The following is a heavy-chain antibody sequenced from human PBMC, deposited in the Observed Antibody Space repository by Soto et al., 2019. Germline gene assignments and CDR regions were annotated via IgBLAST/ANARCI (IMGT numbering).Heavy chain of an antibody. V-gene: IGHV3-30-3*01. J-gene: IGHJ6*02. Sequence: QVQLVESGGGVVQPGRSLRLSCAASGFTFSSYAMHWVRQAPGKGLEWVAVISYDGSNKYYADSVKGRFTISRDNSKNTRYRQMNSLRAEDTAVYYCARATTMVRGVIIGTRRNYYHYGMDVWGQGTTVTVSS. CDR1: GFTFSSYA. D-gene: IGHD3-10*01. CDR2: ISYDGSNK. CDR3: ARATTMVRGVIIGTRRNYYHYGMDV.